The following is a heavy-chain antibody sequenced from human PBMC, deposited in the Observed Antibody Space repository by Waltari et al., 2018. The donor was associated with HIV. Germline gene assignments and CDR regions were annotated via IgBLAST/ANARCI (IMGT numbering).Heavy chain of an antibody. CDR3: ARARRVSRGQYCSTTSCLPHYYYYYGMDV. CDR2: INHSGST. J-gene: IGHJ6*02. CDR1: GGSFSGSY. V-gene: IGHV4-34*01. Sequence: QVQLRQWGAGLLKPSETLSLTCAVYGGSFSGSYWSWIRQPPGKGLVWIGEINHSGSTNYTPALKSRVTISVDTSKNRFSLKLTSVTAADTAVFYCARARRVSRGQYCSTTSCLPHYYYYYGMDVWGQGTTVTVSS. D-gene: IGHD2-2*01.